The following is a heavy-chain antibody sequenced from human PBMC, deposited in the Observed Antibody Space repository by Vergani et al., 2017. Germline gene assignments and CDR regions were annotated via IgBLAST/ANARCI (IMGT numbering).Heavy chain of an antibody. J-gene: IGHJ6*02. CDR1: DSSIMTNPY. V-gene: IGHV4-38-2*01. CDR3: ARHRGSGGFFPSSYFYGVDV. Sequence: QVQLQESGPGLVKPSETLTLTCDVSDSSIMTNPYWGWFRQSPGKGLEWIGCIRHSGDTHYNSSLKSRVSISIVSSSKFSLSLTSVTAADTAIYYCARHRGSGGFFPSSYFYGVDVWGHGTTVTVSS. D-gene: IGHD3-10*01. CDR2: IRHSGDT.